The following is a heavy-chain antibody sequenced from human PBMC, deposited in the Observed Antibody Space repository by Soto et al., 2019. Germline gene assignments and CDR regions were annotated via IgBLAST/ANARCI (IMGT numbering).Heavy chain of an antibody. V-gene: IGHV3-23*01. J-gene: IGHJ3*02. D-gene: IGHD4-17*01. CDR1: GFTFRTSA. Sequence: GGSLRLSCGASGFTFRTSAMTWVRQVPGKGLEWVSGISGSGASTFYADSVRGRFTISRDNSKNTLYLQVNSLRAEDTALYYCAKGNGDYRSNAFDIWGQGTMVTVSS. CDR2: ISGSGAST. CDR3: AKGNGDYRSNAFDI.